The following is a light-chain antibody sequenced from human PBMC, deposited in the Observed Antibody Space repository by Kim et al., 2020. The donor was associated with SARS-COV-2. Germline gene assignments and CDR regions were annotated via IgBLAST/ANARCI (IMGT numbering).Light chain of an antibody. CDR1: QSVSNY. V-gene: IGKV3-11*01. CDR3: QQRSKWCT. J-gene: IGKJ2*02. Sequence: LALSPGERATLSCRASQSVSNYLAWYQQKPGQAPRLLIYDASNRATGIPARFSGSGSGTDFTLTISSLEPEDFAVYYCQQRSKWCTFGQGTKVEI. CDR2: DAS.